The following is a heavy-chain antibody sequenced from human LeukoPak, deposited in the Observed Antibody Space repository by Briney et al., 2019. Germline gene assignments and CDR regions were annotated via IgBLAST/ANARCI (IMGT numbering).Heavy chain of an antibody. CDR2: INAGNGNT. CDR3: ARGLVPKDPVGMDV. CDR1: GYTFTSYA. Sequence: ASVTVSCTASGYTFTSYAMHWVRQAPLQRLECMGWINAGNGNTKYSQKFQGRVTITRDTSASTAYMELSSLRSEDTAVYYCARGLVPKDPVGMDVWGQGTTVTVSS. D-gene: IGHD2-8*01. V-gene: IGHV1-3*01. J-gene: IGHJ6*02.